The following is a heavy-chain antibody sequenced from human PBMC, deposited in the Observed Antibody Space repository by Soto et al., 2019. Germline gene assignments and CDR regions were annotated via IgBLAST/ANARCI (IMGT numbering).Heavy chain of an antibody. CDR2: IIPILGIA. CDR3: AREEGYGYNYWYFDL. J-gene: IGHJ2*01. V-gene: IGHV1-69*08. Sequence: QVQLVQSGAEVKKPGSSVKVSCKASGGTFSSYTISWVRQAPGQGLEWMGRIIPILGIANYAQKFQGRVTIXXDXSMXTAYMELSSLRSEDTAVYYCAREEGYGYNYWYFDLWGRGTLVTVSS. D-gene: IGHD5-12*01. CDR1: GGTFSSYT.